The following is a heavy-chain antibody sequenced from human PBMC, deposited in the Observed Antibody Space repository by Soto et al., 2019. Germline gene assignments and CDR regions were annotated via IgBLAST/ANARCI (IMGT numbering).Heavy chain of an antibody. J-gene: IGHJ4*02. Sequence: QVQLVESGGGVVQPGKSLRLSCAASGFSFDNYGMHWVRQAPGKGLEWVAVISSRGSYKYYADSVKGRFTIARDGSKNTVFLQMNSLRTEDTALYYCAKDPVFRYSFGWAVDYWGQGTLVTVSS. V-gene: IGHV3-30*18. CDR1: GFSFDNYG. CDR3: AKDPVFRYSFGWAVDY. D-gene: IGHD5-18*01. CDR2: ISSRGSYK.